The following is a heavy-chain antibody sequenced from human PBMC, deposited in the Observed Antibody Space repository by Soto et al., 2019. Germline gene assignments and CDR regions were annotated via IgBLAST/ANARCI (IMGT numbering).Heavy chain of an antibody. V-gene: IGHV3-7*03. CDR3: ARGTSHYNYVHVWY. CDR2: IKQDGRET. J-gene: IGHJ4*02. D-gene: IGHD3-16*01. CDR1: GFTFSSYW. Sequence: EVQLVESGGGLVQPRGSLRLSCAASGFTFSSYWMSWVRQAPGKALECVANIKQDGRETYYVDSVKGRFTISRDNANSALYLQMDSLGAEDTAVYYCARGTSHYNYVHVWYWGQGTHVIVSS.